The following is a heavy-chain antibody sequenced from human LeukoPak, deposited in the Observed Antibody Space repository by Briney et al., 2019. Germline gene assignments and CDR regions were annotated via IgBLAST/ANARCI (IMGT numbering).Heavy chain of an antibody. D-gene: IGHD2-2*02. Sequence: SETLSLTCAVYGGSFSGYYWSWIRQPPGKGLEWIGEINHSGSTNYNPSLKSRVTISVDTSKNQFSLKLSSVTAADTAVYYCARRFPRHCSSTSCYKRGYWYFDLWGRGTLVTVSS. CDR3: ARRFPRHCSSTSCYKRGYWYFDL. CDR2: INHSGST. V-gene: IGHV4-34*01. CDR1: GGSFSGYY. J-gene: IGHJ2*01.